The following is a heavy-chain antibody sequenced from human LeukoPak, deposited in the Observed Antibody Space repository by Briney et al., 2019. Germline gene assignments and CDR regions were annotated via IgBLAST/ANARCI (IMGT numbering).Heavy chain of an antibody. J-gene: IGHJ6*02. CDR2: ISTSSSSI. V-gene: IGHV3-48*02. Sequence: PGGSLRLSCAASGFTFSSYSMNWVRQAPGKGLEWVSYISTSSSSIYYADSVKGRFTISRDNAKNSLYLQMNSLRDEDTAVYYCAREDYGDYEWYGLDVLGQGTTVTGSS. D-gene: IGHD4-17*01. CDR1: GFTFSSYS. CDR3: AREDYGDYEWYGLDV.